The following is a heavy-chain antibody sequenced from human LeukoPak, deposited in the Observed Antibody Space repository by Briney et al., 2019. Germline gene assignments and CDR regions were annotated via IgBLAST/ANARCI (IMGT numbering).Heavy chain of an antibody. D-gene: IGHD3-22*01. J-gene: IGHJ4*02. V-gene: IGHV1-2*02. CDR2: INPNSGGT. Sequence: ATSVKVSCKASGYTFTGYYMHWVRQAPGQGLEWMGWINPNSGGTNYAQKFQGRVTMTRDTSISTAYMELSRLRSDDTAVYYCASYDSSGYYSFDYWGQGTLVTVSS. CDR1: GYTFTGYY. CDR3: ASYDSSGYYSFDY.